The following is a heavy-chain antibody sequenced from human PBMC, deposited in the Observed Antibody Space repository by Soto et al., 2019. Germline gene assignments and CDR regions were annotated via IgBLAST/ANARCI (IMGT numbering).Heavy chain of an antibody. J-gene: IGHJ4*02. CDR1: GGSFSAYY. Sequence: SETLSLTCAVYGGSFSAYYWSWIRQSPGKGLEWIGEINHSGSTNYNPSLKSRVTISVDTSKNQFSLTLTSVTAADTAVYYCASAGYSSGWYLGDFDYWGLGTLVTVSS. CDR3: ASAGYSSGWYLGDFDY. D-gene: IGHD6-19*01. CDR2: INHSGST. V-gene: IGHV4-34*01.